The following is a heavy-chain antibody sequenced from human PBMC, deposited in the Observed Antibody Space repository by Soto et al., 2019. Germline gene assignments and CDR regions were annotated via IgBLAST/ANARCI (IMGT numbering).Heavy chain of an antibody. D-gene: IGHD5-18*01. V-gene: IGHV4-59*01. J-gene: IGHJ4*02. CDR2: IYSSGST. Sequence: SETLSLTCTVSGGSISNYYWSWIRQPPGKGLEWIGYIYSSGSTNYNPSLKSRVTISADTSKNQVSLKLTSVTAADTAVYYCARDPPHSYGIYYFDYWGQGTLVTVSS. CDR1: GGSISNYY. CDR3: ARDPPHSYGIYYFDY.